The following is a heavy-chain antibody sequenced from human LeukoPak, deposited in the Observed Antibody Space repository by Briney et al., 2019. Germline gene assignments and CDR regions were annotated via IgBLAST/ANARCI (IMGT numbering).Heavy chain of an antibody. Sequence: VASVKVSCKASGYTFTSYAMHWVRQAPGQRLEWMGWINAGNGNTKYSQKLQGRVTITRDTSASTAYMELSSLRSEDTAVYYCARGEYHDYGDLYYFDYWGQGTLVTVSS. CDR3: ARGEYHDYGDLYYFDY. D-gene: IGHD4-17*01. CDR1: GYTFTSYA. V-gene: IGHV1-3*01. J-gene: IGHJ4*02. CDR2: INAGNGNT.